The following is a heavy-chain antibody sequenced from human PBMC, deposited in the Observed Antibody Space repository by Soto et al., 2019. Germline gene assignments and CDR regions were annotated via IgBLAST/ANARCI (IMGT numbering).Heavy chain of an antibody. CDR3: AGQVVLGGYYYYGMDV. V-gene: IGHV6-1*01. CDR1: GDSVSSNSAA. CDR2: TYYRSKWYN. J-gene: IGHJ6*02. Sequence: SQTLSLTCAISGDSVSSNSAAWNWIRQSPSRGLEWLGRTYYRSKWYNDYAVSVKSRITINPDTSKNQFSLQLNSVTPEDTAVYYRAGQVVLGGYYYYGMDVWGQGTTVTVSS. D-gene: IGHD6-13*01.